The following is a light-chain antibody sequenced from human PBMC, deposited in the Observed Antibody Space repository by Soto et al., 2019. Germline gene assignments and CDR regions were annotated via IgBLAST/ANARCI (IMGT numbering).Light chain of an antibody. Sequence: TVLTQSPATLSLSPWDRVTLSCRASRLVSSYLAWYQQKVGQAPRLLIYDASNRAAGTPGRFSGSGSGTDFTLTISRLEPEDFAVHYCQQHDSSPWMFGQGTKVDIK. CDR2: DAS. J-gene: IGKJ1*01. V-gene: IGKV3-11*01. CDR1: RLVSSY. CDR3: QQHDSSPWM.